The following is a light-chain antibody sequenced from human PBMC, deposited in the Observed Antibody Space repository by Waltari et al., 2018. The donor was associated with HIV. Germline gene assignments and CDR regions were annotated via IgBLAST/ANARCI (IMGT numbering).Light chain of an antibody. V-gene: IGLV1-47*01. J-gene: IGLJ3*02. CDR3: AAWDASLSRWV. CDR2: MND. CDR1: RSNIGSNP. Sequence: QSVLTQPPSASGTPGPRVTISCTGSRSNIGSNPVSWFQHLPGTAPKLLICMNDQRPSGVPDRFSGSKSGTSSSLAIRGLRSEDEAHYYWAAWDASLSRWVFGGGTKLTVL.